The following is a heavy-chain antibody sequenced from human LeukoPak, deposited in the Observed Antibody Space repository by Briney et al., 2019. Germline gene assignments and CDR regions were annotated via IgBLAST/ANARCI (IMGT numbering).Heavy chain of an antibody. J-gene: IGHJ4*02. CDR3: ARGKYHLLWKPHFDY. CDR2: INPNSGGT. Sequence: ASVKVSCKASGYTFTGYYMHWVRQAPGQGLEWMGWINPNSGGTNYAQKLQGRVTMTRDTSISTAYMELSRLRSDDTAVYYCARGKYHLLWKPHFDYWGQGTLVTVSS. CDR1: GYTFTGYY. V-gene: IGHV1-2*02. D-gene: IGHD2-2*01.